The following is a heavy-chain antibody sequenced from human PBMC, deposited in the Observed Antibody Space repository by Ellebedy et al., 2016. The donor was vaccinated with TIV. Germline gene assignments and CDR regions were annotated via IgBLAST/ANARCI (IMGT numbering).Heavy chain of an antibody. V-gene: IGHV4-59*01. CDR3: ARSSAGGFDYWYFDL. CDR1: GGSMINYY. J-gene: IGHJ2*01. CDR2: VYYTRRT. D-gene: IGHD6-19*01. Sequence: MPSETLSLTCTVSGGSMINYYWSWVRQSPEKGLEWIAYVYYTRRTNYNPSLGSRVTISLDTSKRQFSLNLRSLTAADTAVYYCARSSAGGFDYWYFDLWGRGTLVTVSS.